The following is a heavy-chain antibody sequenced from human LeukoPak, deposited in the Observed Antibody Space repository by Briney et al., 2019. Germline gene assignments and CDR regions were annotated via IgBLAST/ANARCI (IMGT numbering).Heavy chain of an antibody. CDR3: ARGGDKPYCSSTSCYIDY. Sequence: ASVKVSCKASGYTFTSYGISWVRQAPGQGLEWMGWISAYNGNTNYARKLQGRVTMTTDTSTSTAYMELRSLRSDDTAVYYCARGGDKPYCSSTSCYIDYWGQGTLVTVSS. D-gene: IGHD2-2*02. CDR2: ISAYNGNT. V-gene: IGHV1-18*01. CDR1: GYTFTSYG. J-gene: IGHJ4*02.